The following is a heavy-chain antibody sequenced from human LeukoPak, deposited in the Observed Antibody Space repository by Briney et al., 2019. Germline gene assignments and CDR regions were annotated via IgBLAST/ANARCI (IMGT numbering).Heavy chain of an antibody. CDR1: GGTFSRYA. CDR3: AFGGFNCSSTSCYLDYYYYYGMDV. D-gene: IGHD2-2*01. V-gene: IGHV1-69*13. Sequence: SVKVSCKASGGTFSRYAISWERQAPGQGLEWMGGIIPIFGTANYAQKFQGRVTITADESTSTAYMELSSLRSEDTAVYYCAFGGFNCSSTSCYLDYYYYYGMDVWGKGTTVTVSS. J-gene: IGHJ6*04. CDR2: IIPIFGTA.